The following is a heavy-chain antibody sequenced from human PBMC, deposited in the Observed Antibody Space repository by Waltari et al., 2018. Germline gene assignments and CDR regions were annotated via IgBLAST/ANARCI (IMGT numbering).Heavy chain of an antibody. J-gene: IGHJ6*02. Sequence: QITLKESGPTLVKPTQTLTLTCTFSGFSLSTSGVGVGWIRQPPGKALEWLALIYWNDDKRYSPSLKSRLTITKDTSKNQVVLTMTNMDPVDTATYYCAHSSGWQYYYYYYGMDVWGQGTTVTVSS. V-gene: IGHV2-5*01. CDR2: IYWNDDK. D-gene: IGHD6-19*01. CDR3: AHSSGWQYYYYYYGMDV. CDR1: GFSLSTSGVG.